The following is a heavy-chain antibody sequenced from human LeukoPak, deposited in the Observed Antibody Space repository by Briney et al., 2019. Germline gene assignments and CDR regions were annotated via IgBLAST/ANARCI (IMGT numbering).Heavy chain of an antibody. Sequence: GGSLRLSCTASGFTFGDYAMSWIRQAPGKGLEWVSAISSSSSDIYYTDSVKGRFTISRDNANNFLYLQVSSLRAEDTAVYYCATGYTSGTRIDYWGQGTLVSVSS. J-gene: IGHJ4*02. CDR2: ISSSSSDI. D-gene: IGHD6-19*01. CDR1: GFTFGDYA. CDR3: ATGYTSGTRIDY. V-gene: IGHV3-21*01.